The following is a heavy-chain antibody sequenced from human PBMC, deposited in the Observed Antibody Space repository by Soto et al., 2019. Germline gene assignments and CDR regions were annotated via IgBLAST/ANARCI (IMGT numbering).Heavy chain of an antibody. J-gene: IGHJ6*02. CDR2: IIPIFGTA. CDR1: GGTFSSYA. V-gene: IGHV1-69*06. CDR3: ARMYYEILTGEPYHSYGMDV. Sequence: SVKVSCKASGGTFSSYATSWVRQAPGQGLEWMGGIIPIFGTANYAQKFQGRVTITADKSTSTAYMELSSLRSEDAAVYYCARMYYEILTGEPYHSYGMDVGGEGRTVTVS. D-gene: IGHD3-9*01.